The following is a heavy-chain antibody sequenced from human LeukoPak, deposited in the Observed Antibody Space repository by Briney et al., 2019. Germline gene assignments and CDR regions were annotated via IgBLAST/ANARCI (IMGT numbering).Heavy chain of an antibody. CDR1: GFTFSSYS. CDR3: ASAWVRYYDSAFDI. V-gene: IGHV3-21*01. J-gene: IGHJ3*02. Sequence: GGSLRLSCAASGFTFSSYSMNWVRQAPGKGLEWVSSISSSSSYIYYADSVKGRFTISRDNAKNSLYLQMNSLRAEDTAVYYCASAWVRYYDSAFDIWGRGTMVTVSS. D-gene: IGHD5-12*01. CDR2: ISSSSSYI.